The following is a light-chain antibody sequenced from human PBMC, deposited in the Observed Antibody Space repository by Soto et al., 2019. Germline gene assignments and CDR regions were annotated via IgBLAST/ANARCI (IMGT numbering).Light chain of an antibody. Sequence: IHMTHSPSTLSGSVLYRVTITFLASQTISSWLAWYQQKPGKAPKLLIYAESTLQSGVPSRFSGSGSGTRGTLTISSLQPEDFATYYCQQVKSYPRTFGGGTKVDIK. V-gene: IGKV1-5*01. J-gene: IGKJ4*01. CDR1: QTISSW. CDR3: QQVKSYPRT. CDR2: AES.